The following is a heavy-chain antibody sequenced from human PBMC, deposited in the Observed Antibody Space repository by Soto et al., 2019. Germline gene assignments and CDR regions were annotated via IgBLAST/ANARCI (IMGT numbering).Heavy chain of an antibody. CDR1: GGSFSGYY. J-gene: IGHJ4*02. Sequence: PSETLSLTCAVYGGSFSGYYWSWIRQPPGKGLEWIGCIYYSGSTYYNPSLKSRVTISVDTSKNQFSLKLSSVTAADTAVYYCARHLNYYGSGSSPGDYWGQGTLVTVSS. CDR2: IYYSGST. CDR3: ARHLNYYGSGSSPGDY. V-gene: IGHV4-34*01. D-gene: IGHD3-10*01.